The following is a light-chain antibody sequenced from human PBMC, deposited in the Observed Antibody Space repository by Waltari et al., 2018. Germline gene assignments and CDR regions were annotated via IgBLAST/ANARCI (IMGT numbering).Light chain of an antibody. CDR1: SIDVGSYNL. V-gene: IGLV2-23*01. CDR2: EDN. CDR3: CSYAGSGTTWV. J-gene: IGLJ3*02. Sequence: QSALTQPASVSGSPGQSITISCTGASIDVGSYNLVSWYQQHPDKAPKLMIYEDNKRPSVVSPRFSGSKSGNTASLTISWLQAEDEADYYCCSYAGSGTTWVVGGGTKLTVL.